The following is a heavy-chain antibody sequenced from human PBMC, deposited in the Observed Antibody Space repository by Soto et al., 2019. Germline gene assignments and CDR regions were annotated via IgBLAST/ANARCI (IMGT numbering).Heavy chain of an antibody. CDR1: GFTFSSYG. V-gene: IGHV3-33*01. CDR3: ARDEAAAGTAGDYYSYYGMDV. Sequence: QVQLVESGGGVVQPGRSLRLSCAASGFTFSSYGMHWVRQAPGKGLEWVAVIWYDGSNKYYADSVKGRFTISRDNSKNTLYLQMNRLRAEDTAVYYCARDEAAAGTAGDYYSYYGMDVWGQEPTVTVSS. D-gene: IGHD6-13*01. CDR2: IWYDGSNK. J-gene: IGHJ6*02.